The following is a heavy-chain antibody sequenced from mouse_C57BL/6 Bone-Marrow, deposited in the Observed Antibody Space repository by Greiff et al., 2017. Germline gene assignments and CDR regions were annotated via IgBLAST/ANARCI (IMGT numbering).Heavy chain of an antibody. Sequence: EVNVVESGGDLVKPGGSLKLSCAASGFTFSSYGMSWVRQTPDKRLEWVATISSGGSYTYYPDSVKGRFTISRDNAKNTLYLQMSSLKSEDTAMYYCASDGGLLRYYYAMDYWGQGTSVTVSS. V-gene: IGHV5-6*01. J-gene: IGHJ4*01. CDR2: ISSGGSYT. CDR3: ASDGGLLRYYYAMDY. CDR1: GFTFSSYG. D-gene: IGHD2-3*01.